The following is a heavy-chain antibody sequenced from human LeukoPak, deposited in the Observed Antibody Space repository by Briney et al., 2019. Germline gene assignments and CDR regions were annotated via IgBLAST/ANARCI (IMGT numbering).Heavy chain of an antibody. Sequence: GGSLRLACAASGFTFNTYEMNWVRQAPGKGLEWVSYIISSGGTNFYADSVKGRFTISRDNAKNSLYLQINSLRAEDTAIYYCARATYSGSYFGLWGQGTLVTVSS. V-gene: IGHV3-48*03. D-gene: IGHD1-26*01. J-gene: IGHJ5*02. CDR2: IISSGGTN. CDR1: GFTFNTYE. CDR3: ARATYSGSYFGL.